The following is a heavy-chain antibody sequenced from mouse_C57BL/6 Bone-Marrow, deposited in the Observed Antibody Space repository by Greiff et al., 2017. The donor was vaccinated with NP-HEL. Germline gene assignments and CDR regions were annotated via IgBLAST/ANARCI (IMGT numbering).Heavy chain of an antibody. J-gene: IGHJ4*01. Sequence: EVQLVESGGGLVQPGESLKLSCESNEYEFPSHDMSWVRKTPEKRLELVAAINSDGGSTYYPDTMERRFIISRDNIKKTLYLQMSSLRSEDTALYYCARPLYDYDGGGYAMDYWGQGTSVTVSS. CDR2: INSDGGST. V-gene: IGHV5-2*01. D-gene: IGHD2-4*01. CDR1: EYEFPSHD. CDR3: ARPLYDYDGGGYAMDY.